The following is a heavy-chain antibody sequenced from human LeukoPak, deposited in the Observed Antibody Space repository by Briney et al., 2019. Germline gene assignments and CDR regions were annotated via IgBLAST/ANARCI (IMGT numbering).Heavy chain of an antibody. CDR3: AKDPKWELPQYNWFDP. Sequence: PGGSLRLSCAASGFTFRSYALSWVRQAPGKGLEWVSAISGSGGSTYYSDSVKGRFTISRDNSKNTVYLQMNSLRAEDTAVYYCAKDPKWELPQYNWFDPWGQGTLVTVSS. CDR2: ISGSGGST. V-gene: IGHV3-23*01. CDR1: GFTFRSYA. J-gene: IGHJ5*02. D-gene: IGHD1-26*01.